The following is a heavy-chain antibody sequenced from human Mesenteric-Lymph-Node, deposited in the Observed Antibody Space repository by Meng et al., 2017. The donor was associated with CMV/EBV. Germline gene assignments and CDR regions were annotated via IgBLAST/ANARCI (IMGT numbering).Heavy chain of an antibody. V-gene: IGHV4-34*01. CDR3: ARHQRWLKSEGGFNY. D-gene: IGHD4-23*01. J-gene: IGHJ4*02. Sequence: QLQEGGPGLLKPSATLSLTCAVYGGSFSGYYWSWIRQPPGKGLEWIGEINHSGSTNYNPSLKSRVTISVDTSKNQFSLKLSSVTAADTAVYYCARHQRWLKSEGGFNYWGQGTLVTVSS. CDR2: INHSGST. CDR1: GGSFSGYY.